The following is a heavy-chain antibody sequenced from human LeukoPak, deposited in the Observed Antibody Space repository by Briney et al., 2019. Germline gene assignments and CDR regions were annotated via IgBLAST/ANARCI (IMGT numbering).Heavy chain of an antibody. J-gene: IGHJ4*02. CDR2: INHSGST. D-gene: IGHD3-10*01. CDR3: ARGGYMVRGVYYFDY. CDR1: GGSFSGYY. Sequence: PSETLSLTCAVYGGSFSGYYWSWIRQPPRKGLKWIGEINHSGSTNYNPSLKSRVTISVDTSKNQFSLKLSSVTAADTAVYYCARGGYMVRGVYYFDYWGQGTLVTVYS. V-gene: IGHV4-34*01.